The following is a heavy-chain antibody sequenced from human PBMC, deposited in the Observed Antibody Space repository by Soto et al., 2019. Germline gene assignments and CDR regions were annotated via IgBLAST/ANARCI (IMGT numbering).Heavy chain of an antibody. CDR3: AREGTMVRVVSRSYYYYGMDV. D-gene: IGHD3-10*01. CDR1: GGSISSGGYY. Sequence: QVQLQESGPGLVKPSQTLSLTCTVSGGSISSGGYYWSWIRQHPGKGLEWIGYIYYSGSTYYNPSPKSRVTISVDTSKNQFSLKLSSVTAADTAVYYCAREGTMVRVVSRSYYYYGMDVWGQGTTVTVSS. V-gene: IGHV4-31*03. J-gene: IGHJ6*02. CDR2: IYYSGST.